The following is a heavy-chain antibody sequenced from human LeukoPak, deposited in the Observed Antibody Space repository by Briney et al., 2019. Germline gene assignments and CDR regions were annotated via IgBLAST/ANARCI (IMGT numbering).Heavy chain of an antibody. V-gene: IGHV3-33*01. CDR1: GFTFSSYG. J-gene: IGHJ4*02. Sequence: GRSLRLSCAASGFTFSSYGMHWVRQAPGKGLEWVAVIWYDGSNKYYADSVKGRFTISRDNSKNTLYLQMNSLRAEDTAVYYCASLTSSGHEDEDDFDNWGQGTLVTVSS. CDR3: ASLTSSGHEDEDDFDN. CDR2: IWYDGSNK. D-gene: IGHD3-22*01.